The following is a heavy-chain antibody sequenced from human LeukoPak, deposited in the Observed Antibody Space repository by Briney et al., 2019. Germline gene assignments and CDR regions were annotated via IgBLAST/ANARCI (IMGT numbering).Heavy chain of an antibody. CDR2: ISAYNGNT. Sequence: GASVKVSCKASGYTFTSYGISWVRQAPGQGLEWMGWISAYNGNTNYAQKLQGRVTMTTDTSTSTAYMELRSLRSDDTAVYYCARDRPYYYGSGTLNNWGQGTLVTVSS. CDR3: ARDRPYYYGSGTLNN. J-gene: IGHJ4*02. CDR1: GYTFTSYG. D-gene: IGHD3-10*01. V-gene: IGHV1-18*01.